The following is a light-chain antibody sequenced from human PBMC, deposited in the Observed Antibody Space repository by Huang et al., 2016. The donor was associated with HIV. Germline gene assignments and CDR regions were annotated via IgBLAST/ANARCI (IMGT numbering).Light chain of an antibody. CDR3: QHYNKWPPA. Sequence: VVMTQSPATLSVSPGERATLSCGASQSIDTNLAWYQQKPGQSPRLLILCASTRATGVPARFGGSGSGTEFTLTINSLQSEDFGIYYCQHYNKWPPAFGQGTKLEIK. V-gene: IGKV3-15*01. J-gene: IGKJ2*01. CDR2: CAS. CDR1: QSIDTN.